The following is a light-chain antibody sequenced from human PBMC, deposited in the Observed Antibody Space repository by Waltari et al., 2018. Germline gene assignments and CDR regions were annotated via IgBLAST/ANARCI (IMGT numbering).Light chain of an antibody. CDR3: QQCFGTPT. CDR2: HAS. Sequence: EIVLTQSPDTLSLSPGERATLSCRASQSVRWFLAWYQQKPGQAPRLLIYHASSRATGIPDRFSGSGSGTDLSLTISSLQAEDVAVYYCQQCFGTPTFGQGTRLEIK. CDR1: QSVRWF. J-gene: IGKJ2*01. V-gene: IGKV3-11*01.